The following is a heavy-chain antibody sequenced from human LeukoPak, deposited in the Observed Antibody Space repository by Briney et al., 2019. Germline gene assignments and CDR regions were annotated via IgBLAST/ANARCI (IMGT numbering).Heavy chain of an antibody. CDR2: IGISSGNT. V-gene: IGHV3-48*04. CDR1: GFTFSSYS. D-gene: IGHD1-1*01. CDR3: ARDHNYAFDN. Sequence: GGSLRLSCAASGFTFSSYSMNWVRQAPGKGLEWISYIGISSGNTKYADSVKGRFTISGDSAKNSLYLQMNSLRVEDTAAYYCARDHNYAFDNWGQGTLVTVSS. J-gene: IGHJ4*02.